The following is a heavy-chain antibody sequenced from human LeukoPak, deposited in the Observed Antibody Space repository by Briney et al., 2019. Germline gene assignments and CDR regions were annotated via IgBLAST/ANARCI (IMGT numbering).Heavy chain of an antibody. V-gene: IGHV6-1*01. CDR2: TYFRSHWYN. Sequence: SPTLSLTFAISGDSVSSNSATWSWIRQSPSRGLEWLGRTYFRSHWYNEYAVSMKSRITISPDTSKNQFSLHLNSVTPEDTAVYYCARGVAGVTYPWGQGTLVTVSS. J-gene: IGHJ5*02. CDR1: GDSVSSNSAT. D-gene: IGHD6-19*01. CDR3: ARGVAGVTYP.